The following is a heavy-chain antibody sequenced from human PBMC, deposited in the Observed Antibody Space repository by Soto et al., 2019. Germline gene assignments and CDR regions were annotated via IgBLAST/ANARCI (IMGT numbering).Heavy chain of an antibody. V-gene: IGHV3-30*18. CDR3: AKDRHYDFWSGCAGD. Sequence: QVQLVESGGGVVQPGRSLRLSCAASGFTFSSYGMHRVRQAPGKGLEWVAVISYDGSNKYYADSVKGRFTISRDNSKKTRYLQMNGLRAEDTAVYYCAKDRHYDFWSGCAGDWGRGTLGTVSS. CDR1: GFTFSSYG. D-gene: IGHD3-3*01. J-gene: IGHJ4*02. CDR2: ISYDGSNK.